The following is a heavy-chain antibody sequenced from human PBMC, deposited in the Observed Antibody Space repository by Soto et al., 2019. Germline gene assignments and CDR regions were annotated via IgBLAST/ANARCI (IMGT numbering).Heavy chain of an antibody. CDR3: ATNPIGYCSSTSCSGDYYYGMDV. CDR1: GYSFTSYW. CDR2: IDPSDSYT. J-gene: IGHJ6*02. D-gene: IGHD2-2*01. Sequence: PGESLKISCKGSGYSFTSYWISWVRQMPGKGLEWMGRIDPSDSYTNYSPSFQGHVTISADKSISTAYLQWSSLKASDTAMYYCATNPIGYCSSTSCSGDYYYGMDVWGQGTTVTV. V-gene: IGHV5-10-1*01.